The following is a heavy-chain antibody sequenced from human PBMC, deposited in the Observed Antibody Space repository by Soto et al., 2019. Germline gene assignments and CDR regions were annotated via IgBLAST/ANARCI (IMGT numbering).Heavy chain of an antibody. V-gene: IGHV3-48*03. CDR1: GFTFNVFE. Sequence: PGGSLRLSCGVSGFTFNVFEMNWVRQAPGKGPEWLAYIDGSGATKTYADSVRGRFTISRDNPNNSRFLQMSSMSAADTAIEYCARGFGRFNYWGQGTLVSVSS. CDR3: ARGFGRFNY. J-gene: IGHJ4*02. CDR2: IDGSGATK. D-gene: IGHD3-10*01.